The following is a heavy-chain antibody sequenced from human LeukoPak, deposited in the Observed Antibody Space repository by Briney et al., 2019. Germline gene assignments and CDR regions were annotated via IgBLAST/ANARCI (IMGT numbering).Heavy chain of an antibody. D-gene: IGHD3-22*01. CDR1: GFTFSGYS. CDR2: ISSSSSTI. J-gene: IGHJ4*02. CDR3: VRDKVDYYDSSGYYWIY. V-gene: IGHV3-48*01. Sequence: TGGSLRLSCAASGFTFSGYSMNWVRQAPGKGLEWVSYISSSSSTIYYADSVKGRFTISRDNAKNSLYLQMNSLRAEDTAVYYCVRDKVDYYDSSGYYWIYWGQGTLVTVSS.